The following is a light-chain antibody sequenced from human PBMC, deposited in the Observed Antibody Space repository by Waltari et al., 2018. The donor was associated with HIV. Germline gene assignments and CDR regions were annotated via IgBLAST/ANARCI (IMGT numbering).Light chain of an antibody. Sequence: QSVVTQPPSASGTPGQRVTMSCSGSASNIGGNTVNWYQHLPQPAPKLLIYNKDERPSGVPDRFSASKTGTSASLDISGLQSEDEADYYCATWDDGLSGWVFGGGTKLTVL. V-gene: IGLV1-44*01. J-gene: IGLJ3*02. CDR3: ATWDDGLSGWV. CDR1: ASNIGGNT. CDR2: NKD.